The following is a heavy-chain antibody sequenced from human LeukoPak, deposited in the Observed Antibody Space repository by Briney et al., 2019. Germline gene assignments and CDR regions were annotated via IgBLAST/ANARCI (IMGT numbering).Heavy chain of an antibody. CDR2: ISSSSKDI. D-gene: IGHD1-26*01. J-gene: IGHJ4*02. CDR3: ARDGQVGATIFWDY. CDR1: GFTFTSHT. V-gene: IGHV3-21*01. Sequence: PGGSLRLSCAASGFTFTSHTMTWVRQAPEKGLEWVSLISSSSKDISYADSVKGRFTISRDNAKNSLYLQMNSLRAEDTAVYYCARDGQVGATIFWDYWGQGTLVTVSS.